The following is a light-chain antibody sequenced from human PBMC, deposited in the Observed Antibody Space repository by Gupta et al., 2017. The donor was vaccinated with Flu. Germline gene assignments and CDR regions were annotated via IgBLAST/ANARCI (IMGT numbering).Light chain of an antibody. Sequence: EIVFTQSPGTLSLSPGEGATLSCRASQSVSSSYLAWYQQKPGQGPWLLIYGASSRATGIPDRFSGSGSGTDFTLTISRLEPEDFAVYYCQQYGSSPLYSFGQGTKLEIK. V-gene: IGKV3-20*01. CDR3: QQYGSSPLYS. CDR1: QSVSSSY. CDR2: GAS. J-gene: IGKJ2*03.